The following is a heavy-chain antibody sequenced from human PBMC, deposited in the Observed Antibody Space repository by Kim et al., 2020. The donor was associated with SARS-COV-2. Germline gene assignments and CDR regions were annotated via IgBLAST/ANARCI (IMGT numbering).Heavy chain of an antibody. D-gene: IGHD3-3*01. V-gene: IGHV3-33*01. CDR3: ARDPRDFWSGYYL. J-gene: IGHJ4*02. Sequence: YADSLKGRFTISRDNSKNTLSLHMNSLRAEDTAVYYCARDPRDFWSGYYLWGQGTLVTVSS.